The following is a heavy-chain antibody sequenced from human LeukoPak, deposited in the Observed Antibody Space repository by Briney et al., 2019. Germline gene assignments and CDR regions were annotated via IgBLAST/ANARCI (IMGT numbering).Heavy chain of an antibody. Sequence: SETLSLTCTVSGGSISSYYWSWIRQPPGKGLEWIGYIYYSGSTSYNPSLKSRVTISVDTSKNQFSLKLSSVTAADTAVYYCARGGHSSSNYYYYYMDVWGKGTTVTVSS. CDR1: GGSISSYY. V-gene: IGHV4-59*01. D-gene: IGHD6-6*01. CDR2: IYYSGST. J-gene: IGHJ6*03. CDR3: ARGGHSSSNYYYYYMDV.